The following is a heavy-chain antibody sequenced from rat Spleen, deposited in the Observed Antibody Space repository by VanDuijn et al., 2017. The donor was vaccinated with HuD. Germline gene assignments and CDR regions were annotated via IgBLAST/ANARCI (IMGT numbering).Heavy chain of an antibody. D-gene: IGHD5-1*01. CDR2: MRYDGDT. Sequence: QVQLKESGPGLVQPSQTLSLTCTVSGFSLITNSVHWVRQPPGKGREWMGRMRYDGDTYYNSALKSRLSISRDTSKNQVFLKMNSLQTDDTAIYYCTREHNWGFDYWGQGVMVTVSS. CDR3: TREHNWGFDY. V-gene: IGHV2S30*01. CDR1: GFSLITNS. J-gene: IGHJ2*01.